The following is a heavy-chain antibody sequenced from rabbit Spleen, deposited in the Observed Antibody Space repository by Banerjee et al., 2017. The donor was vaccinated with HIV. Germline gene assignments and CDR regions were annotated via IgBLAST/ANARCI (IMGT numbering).Heavy chain of an antibody. CDR2: IYAGSSDIS. CDR1: GFSLSNNYL. J-gene: IGHJ4*01. D-gene: IGHD1-1*01. V-gene: IGHV1S40*01. Sequence: QSLQESGGGLFQPGGSLALTCKASGFSLSNNYLMCWVRQAPGKGLEWIACIYAGSSDISYCASWAKGRFTISKTSSTTVTLQMTSLTAADTATYFCVRSSGGSSSGYYIDYFNLWGPGTLVTVS. CDR3: VRSSGGSSSGYYIDYFNL.